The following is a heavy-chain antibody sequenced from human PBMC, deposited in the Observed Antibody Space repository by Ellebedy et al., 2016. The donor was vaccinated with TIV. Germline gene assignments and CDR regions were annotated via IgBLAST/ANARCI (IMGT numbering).Heavy chain of an antibody. CDR1: GFTFSSYA. D-gene: IGHD3-22*01. CDR3: AKGRGGGSDSSAPRYYFDY. J-gene: IGHJ4*02. V-gene: IGHV3-23*01. CDR2: ISNTDSRT. Sequence: GESLKISCAASGFTFSSYAMSWVRQAPGKGLEWVSTISNTDSRTYYADSVEGRFIISRDNSKKTLYLQMNSLRAEDTAVNYCAKGRGGGSDSSAPRYYFDYWGLGTLVTVSS.